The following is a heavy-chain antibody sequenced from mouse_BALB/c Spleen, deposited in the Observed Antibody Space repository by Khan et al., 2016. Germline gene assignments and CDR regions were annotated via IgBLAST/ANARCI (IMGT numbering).Heavy chain of an antibody. CDR3: ARSDYYAMDY. Sequence: QIQLVQSGPELKKPGETVKISCKASGYTFTDYSMHWVKQAPGKGLKWMGWINTETGEPTYADDFKGRFAFSLETSASTAYLQINNLKNEDTATYFWARSDYYAMDYWGQGTSVTVSS. CDR1: GYTFTDYS. J-gene: IGHJ4*01. V-gene: IGHV9-2-1*01. CDR2: INTETGEP.